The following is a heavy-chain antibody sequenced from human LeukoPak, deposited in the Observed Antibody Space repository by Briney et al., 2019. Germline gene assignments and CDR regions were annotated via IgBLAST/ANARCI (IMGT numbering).Heavy chain of an antibody. CDR2: IYHSGST. Sequence: PSETLSLTCAVSGYSISSGYYRGWIRQPPGKGLEWIGSIYHSGSTYYNPSLKSRVTISVDTSKNQFSLKLSSVTAADTAVYYCASSGWYGDYFDYWGQGTLVTVSS. V-gene: IGHV4-38-2*01. CDR1: GYSISSGYY. J-gene: IGHJ4*02. CDR3: ASSGWYGDYFDY. D-gene: IGHD6-19*01.